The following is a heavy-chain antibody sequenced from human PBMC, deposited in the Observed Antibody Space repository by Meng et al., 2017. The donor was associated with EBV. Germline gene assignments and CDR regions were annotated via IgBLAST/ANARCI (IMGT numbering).Heavy chain of an antibody. CDR2: IHYSGST. J-gene: IGHJ5*02. CDR1: GCSISEYY. Sequence: QGKVEGAGPGQLQPLVTPALTCTVSGCSISEYYWSWIRQPPGKGLEWIGYIHYSGSTYYNPSLKSRITISVDMSRNQFSLRLTSVTSADMAVYYCARVNSDCGGVMCYKGWFDPWGQGTLVTVSS. D-gene: IGHD2-21*01. V-gene: IGHV4-59*08. CDR3: ARVNSDCGGVMCYKGWFDP.